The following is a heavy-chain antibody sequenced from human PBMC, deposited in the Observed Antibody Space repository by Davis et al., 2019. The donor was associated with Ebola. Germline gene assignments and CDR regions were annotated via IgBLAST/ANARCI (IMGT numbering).Heavy chain of an antibody. CDR1: GYTLTVFS. CDR3: ATHISYYYDSSGDYFDY. CDR2: FDPEDEET. J-gene: IGHJ4*02. Sequence: AASVKVSCKVSGYTLTVFSIHWVRQAPGKGLEWMGGFDPEDEETIYAQKFQGRVTMTEDTSTDTAYMELSSLRSEDTAAYYCATHISYYYDSSGDYFDYWGQGTLVTVSS. D-gene: IGHD3-22*01. V-gene: IGHV1-24*01.